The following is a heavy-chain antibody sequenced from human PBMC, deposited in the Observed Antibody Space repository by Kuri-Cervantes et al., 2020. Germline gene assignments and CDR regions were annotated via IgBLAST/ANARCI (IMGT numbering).Heavy chain of an antibody. Sequence: SQTLSLTCAVYGGSFRGYYWSWTRQPPGKGLEWIGEINHSGSTNYNPSLKSRVTISVDTSKNQFSLKLSSVTAADTAVYYCARELYGDGMDVWGQGTTVTVSS. CDR3: ARELYGDGMDV. J-gene: IGHJ6*02. V-gene: IGHV4-34*01. D-gene: IGHD3-3*01. CDR2: INHSGST. CDR1: GGSFRGYY.